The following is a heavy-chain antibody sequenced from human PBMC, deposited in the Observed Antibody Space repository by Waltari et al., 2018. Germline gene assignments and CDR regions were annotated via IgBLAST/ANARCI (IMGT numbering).Heavy chain of an antibody. Sequence: EVQLVESGGGLVQPGGSLRLSCAASGFTVRSNYMSWVRQAPGKGLGWVAVRYGAGTTSSADSVKGRFTISRDNSKNTMYLQMDTLRAEDTAVYYCARSPTGTGYLYYFDYWGQGTLVTVSS. D-gene: IGHD2-8*02. CDR2: RYGAGTT. CDR3: ARSPTGTGYLYYFDY. V-gene: IGHV3-66*01. CDR1: GFTVRSNY. J-gene: IGHJ4*02.